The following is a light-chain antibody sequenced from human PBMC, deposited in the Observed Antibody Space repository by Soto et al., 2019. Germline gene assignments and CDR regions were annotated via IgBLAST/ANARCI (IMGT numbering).Light chain of an antibody. CDR3: SSYAGSNNFVV. CDR1: SSDVGAYDN. Sequence: QSALSQPPSASGSPGQSVTISCTGTSSDVGAYDNVSWYQQYPGKAPKLMIYEATKRPSGVPDRFSGSKSGNTASLTVSGLQAEDEADYYCSSYAGSNNFVVFGGGTKLTVL. J-gene: IGLJ3*02. CDR2: EAT. V-gene: IGLV2-8*01.